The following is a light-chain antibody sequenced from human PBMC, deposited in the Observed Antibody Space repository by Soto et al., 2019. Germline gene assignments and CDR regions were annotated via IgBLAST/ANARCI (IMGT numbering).Light chain of an antibody. V-gene: IGKV3-20*01. CDR3: QQYGTSPFT. CDR2: GAS. Sequence: EIVLTQSPGTLSLSPGERATLSCMASQSVSSSFLAWYQQKPGQAPRVVIYGASNRATGIPDRFSGSGSGTDATITISRLENEDGAVYDCQQYGTSPFTFGPGTKVDIK. CDR1: QSVSSSF. J-gene: IGKJ3*01.